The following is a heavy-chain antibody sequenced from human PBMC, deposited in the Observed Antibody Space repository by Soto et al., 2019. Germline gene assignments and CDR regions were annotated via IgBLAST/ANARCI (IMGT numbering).Heavy chain of an antibody. Sequence: SETLSLTCAVYGGSFSGYYWSWIRQPPGKGLEWIGEINHSGSTNYNPSLKSRVTISVDTSKNQFSLKLSSVTAAETAVYYCARSGARYYDFWSGYNWFDPWGQGTLVTVSS. CDR1: GGSFSGYY. D-gene: IGHD3-3*01. CDR2: INHSGST. V-gene: IGHV4-34*01. J-gene: IGHJ5*02. CDR3: ARSGARYYDFWSGYNWFDP.